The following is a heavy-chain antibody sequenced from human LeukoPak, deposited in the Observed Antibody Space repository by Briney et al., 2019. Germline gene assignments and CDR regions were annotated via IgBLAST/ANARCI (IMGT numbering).Heavy chain of an antibody. CDR2: IYYSGST. V-gene: IGHV4-61*08. D-gene: IGHD3-22*01. CDR1: GGSISSGGYS. CDR3: ARSSAPGDSSGLFDY. Sequence: PSETLSLTCAVSGGSISSGGYSWSWIRQPPGKGLEWIGYIYYSGSTDYNPSLKSRVTISVDTSKNQFSLKLSSVTAADTAVYYCARSSAPGDSSGLFDYWGQGTLVTVSS. J-gene: IGHJ4*02.